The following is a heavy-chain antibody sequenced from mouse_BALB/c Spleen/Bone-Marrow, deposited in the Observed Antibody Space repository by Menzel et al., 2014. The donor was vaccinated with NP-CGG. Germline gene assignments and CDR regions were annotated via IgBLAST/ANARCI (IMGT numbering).Heavy chain of an antibody. V-gene: IGHV2-9-2*01. Sequence: VQVVESGPGLVAPSQSLSIPCTVSGFSLTSYDMNWVRQPPGKGLEWLGVIWTGGGTDYNSAFMSRLSISKDNSKSQVFLKMNSLQTDDTAIYYCVRGKTPYGTPLAYWGQGTLVTVSA. CDR2: IWTGGGT. CDR3: VRGKTPYGTPLAY. J-gene: IGHJ3*01. D-gene: IGHD1-1*01. CDR1: GFSLTSYD.